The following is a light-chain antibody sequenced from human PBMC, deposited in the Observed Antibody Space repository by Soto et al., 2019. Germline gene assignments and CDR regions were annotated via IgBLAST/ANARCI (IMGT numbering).Light chain of an antibody. CDR1: QSVSSH. CDR3: QQRTNWQELT. V-gene: IGKV3-11*01. Sequence: EIVLTQSPATLSLSPGERATLSCRASQSVSSHLAWYQQKPGQAPRLLIYDASNSATGIPARFSGSGSGTDFTLTISSLEPEDFVIYYCQQRTNWQELTFGGGTKVEI. J-gene: IGKJ4*01. CDR2: DAS.